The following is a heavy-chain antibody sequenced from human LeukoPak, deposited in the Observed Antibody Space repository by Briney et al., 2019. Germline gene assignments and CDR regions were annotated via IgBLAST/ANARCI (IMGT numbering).Heavy chain of an antibody. CDR2: ITGGGSGI. D-gene: IGHD3-9*01. V-gene: IGHV3-23*01. Sequence: PGGSLRLSCAASGFTFSNYAMSWVRQAPGKGLEWVSAITGGGSGIYYADSMKSRFTISRDNSKNTLYLQISGLRAEDTAVYYCAKWGDYDVLTGYYVSDYWGQGTLVTVPS. CDR1: GFTFSNYA. J-gene: IGHJ4*02. CDR3: AKWGDYDVLTGYYVSDY.